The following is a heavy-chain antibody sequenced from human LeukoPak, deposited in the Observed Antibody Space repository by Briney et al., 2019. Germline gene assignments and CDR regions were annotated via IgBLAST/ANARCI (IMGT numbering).Heavy chain of an antibody. J-gene: IGHJ4*02. V-gene: IGHV3-30*03. CDR3: AGDSGSDNLFDN. CDR1: GFTFSSYG. CDR2: ISYDGSNK. Sequence: GGSLRLSCAASGFTFSSYGMHWVRQAPGKGLEWVAVISYDGSNKYYADSVKGRFTISRDNSKNTLYLQMNSLRAEDTAVYYCAGDSGSDNLFDNWGQGTLVTVSS. D-gene: IGHD1-26*01.